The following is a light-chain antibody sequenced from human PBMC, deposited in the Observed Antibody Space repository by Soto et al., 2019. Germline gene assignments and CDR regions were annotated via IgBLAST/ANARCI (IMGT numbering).Light chain of an antibody. CDR2: GAS. J-gene: IGKJ4*01. CDR3: HQDYDLPIT. Sequence: EIVMTQSPGTLYLSQGGRATLSCRASQSISNTYLSWYQQKPGQAPRLLIYGASTRATGIPARFSGSGSGTDFTLTIISLLPEDFAVYYCHQDYDLPITFGGGTKVDIK. CDR1: QSISNTY. V-gene: IGKV3D-7*01.